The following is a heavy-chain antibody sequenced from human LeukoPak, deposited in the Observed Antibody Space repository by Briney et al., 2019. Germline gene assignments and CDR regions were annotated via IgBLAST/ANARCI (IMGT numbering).Heavy chain of an antibody. CDR2: IYHSGST. V-gene: IGHV4-39*07. D-gene: IGHD3-10*01. J-gene: IGHJ4*02. CDR1: GGSISSSSYY. Sequence: SETLSLTCIVSGGSISSSSYYWGWIRQPPGKGLEWIGSIYHSGSTYYNPSLKSRVTISVDTSRNQFSLKLSSVTAADTAVYYCARGLWFGDENPPYFDYWGQGILVTVSS. CDR3: ARGLWFGDENPPYFDY.